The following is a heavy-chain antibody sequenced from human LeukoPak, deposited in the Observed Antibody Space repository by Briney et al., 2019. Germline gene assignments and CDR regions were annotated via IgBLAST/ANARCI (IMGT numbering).Heavy chain of an antibody. D-gene: IGHD3-10*01. CDR2: IYTSGST. CDR1: GDSMSGGTFY. J-gene: IGHJ5*02. CDR3: ARWRGLWFGPGWFDP. Sequence: SQTLSLTCTVSGDSMSGGTFYWTWIRQPAGKEPEWIGRIYTSGSTNYNPSLKSRVTISVDPSKNQFSLKMTSVTAADTAVYYCARWRGLWFGPGWFDPWGQGTLVTVSS. V-gene: IGHV4-61*02.